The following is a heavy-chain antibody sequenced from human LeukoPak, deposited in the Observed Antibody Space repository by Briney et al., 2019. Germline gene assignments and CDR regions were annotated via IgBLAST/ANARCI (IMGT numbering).Heavy chain of an antibody. CDR1: GFTFSSYG. Sequence: GGSLRLSCAASGFTFSSYGMHWVRQAPGKGREWVAVIWYDGSNKYYADSVKGRFTISRDNSKNTLYLQMNSLTAEDTTVYYCAKDGEVRSYYYMDVWGKGTTVTVSS. CDR2: IWYDGSNK. J-gene: IGHJ6*03. D-gene: IGHD3-16*01. CDR3: AKDGEVRSYYYMDV. V-gene: IGHV3-33*06.